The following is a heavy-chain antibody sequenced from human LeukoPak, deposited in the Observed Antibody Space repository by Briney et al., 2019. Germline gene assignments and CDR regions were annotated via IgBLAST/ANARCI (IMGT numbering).Heavy chain of an antibody. CDR2: IRRKAYGWTT. CDR3: GGGAGGFVSGGAGDYYYYMDV. CDR1: GFTFGDYT. V-gene: IGHV3-49*04. J-gene: IGHJ6*03. Sequence: GGSLRLSCTASGFTFGDYTLSWVRQAPGKGLEWIGFIRRKAYGWTTEYAASVKGRFTISRDDSKSIANPQNNSLKSGGVGVFWCGGGAGGFVSGGAGDYYYYMDVWGKGTTVTISS. D-gene: IGHD3-10*01.